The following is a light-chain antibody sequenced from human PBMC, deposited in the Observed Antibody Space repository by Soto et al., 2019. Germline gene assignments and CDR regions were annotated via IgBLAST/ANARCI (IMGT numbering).Light chain of an antibody. Sequence: EIVLTQSPGTLSLTPGERATLSCRASQSVASNYLGWYQQKPGQAPRVLIFGASSRATGIPDRFSGSGSGTDFTLTISRLEPEDFAVYYCQQYGSSPITFGQGTRLEIK. J-gene: IGKJ5*01. V-gene: IGKV3-20*01. CDR3: QQYGSSPIT. CDR2: GAS. CDR1: QSVASNY.